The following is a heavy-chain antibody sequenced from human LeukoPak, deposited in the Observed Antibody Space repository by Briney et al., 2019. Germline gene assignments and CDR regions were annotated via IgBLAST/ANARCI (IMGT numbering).Heavy chain of an antibody. D-gene: IGHD3-10*01. CDR2: LSYDANE. CDR1: GFTFSSYA. J-gene: IGHJ5*02. CDR3: ARGSMVRGAPHNWFDP. V-gene: IGHV3-30-3*01. Sequence: SGGSLRLSCAASGFTFSSYAMHWVRRAPGKGLDLEWVTVLSYDANEYYADSVKGRFTISRDISKNTLYLQMNSLRGDDTAVYYCARGSMVRGAPHNWFDPWGQGTLVTVSS.